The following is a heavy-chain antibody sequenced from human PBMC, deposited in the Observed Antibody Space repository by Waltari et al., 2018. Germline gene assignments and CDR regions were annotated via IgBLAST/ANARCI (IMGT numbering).Heavy chain of an antibody. V-gene: IGHV1-69*08. CDR1: GGTFSSYA. CDR2: IIPSLGTA. D-gene: IGHD2-21*01. J-gene: IGHJ3*02. CDR3: ASPVVVIAHDAFDI. Sequence: QVQLVQSGAEVKKPGSSVKVSCKASGGTFSSYAISWVRQAPGQGLEWMGRIIPSLGTANYAQKFQGRVTITADKSTSTAYMELSSLRSEDTAVYYWASPVVVIAHDAFDIWGQGTMVTVSS.